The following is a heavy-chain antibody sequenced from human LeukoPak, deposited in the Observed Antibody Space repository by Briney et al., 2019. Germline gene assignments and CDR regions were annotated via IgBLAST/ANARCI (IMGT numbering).Heavy chain of an antibody. CDR1: GYTFTSYG. J-gene: IGHJ4*02. Sequence: SVKVSCKASGYTFTSYGISWVRQAPGQGLEWMGGIIPIFGTANYAQRFQGRVTITADESTSTAYMELSSLRSEDTAVYYCARRRTGDRGEYYFDYWGQGTLVTVSS. V-gene: IGHV1-69*13. CDR3: ARRRTGDRGEYYFDY. CDR2: IIPIFGTA. D-gene: IGHD7-27*01.